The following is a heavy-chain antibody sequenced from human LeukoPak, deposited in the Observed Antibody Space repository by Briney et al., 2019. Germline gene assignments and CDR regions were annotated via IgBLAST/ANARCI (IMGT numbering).Heavy chain of an antibody. CDR3: ARDRGRDGYNYDY. D-gene: IGHD5-24*01. CDR1: GGTFSSYA. V-gene: IGHV1-69*13. Sequence: GASVKVSCKASGGTFSSYAISWVRQAPGQGLEWMGGIIPIFGTANYAQKFQGRVTITADESTSTAYMELSSLRSEDTAMYYCARDRGRDGYNYDYWGQGTLVTVSS. J-gene: IGHJ4*02. CDR2: IIPIFGTA.